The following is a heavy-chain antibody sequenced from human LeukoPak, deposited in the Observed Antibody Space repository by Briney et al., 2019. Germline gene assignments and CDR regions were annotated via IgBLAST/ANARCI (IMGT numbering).Heavy chain of an antibody. D-gene: IGHD6-19*01. J-gene: IGHJ6*02. CDR3: ARAPYSSGWNYYYYGMDV. Sequence: SETLSLTCTVSGGSISSGGYYWSWIRQHPGKGLEWIGYIYYSGSTYYNPSLKSRVTISVDTSKNQFSLKLSSVTAADTAVYYCARAPYSSGWNYYYYGMDVWGQGTTVTVSS. CDR1: GGSISSGGYY. CDR2: IYYSGST. V-gene: IGHV4-30-4*08.